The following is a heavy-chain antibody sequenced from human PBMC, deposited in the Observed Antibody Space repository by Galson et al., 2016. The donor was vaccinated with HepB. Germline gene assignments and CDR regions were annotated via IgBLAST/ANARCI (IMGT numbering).Heavy chain of an antibody. CDR1: XXXFKSFX. V-gene: IGHV1-18*01. J-gene: IGHJ4*02. CDR3: AREGGHLDY. D-gene: IGHD3-16*01. CDR2: ISAHNGNT. Sequence: KVSXKASXXXFKSFXXXWVXXAPGXGLEXXXWISAHNGNTNYAQTLQGRVTMTTDAFTTTAYMELRSLRSDDTAXHYCAREGGHLDYWGQG.